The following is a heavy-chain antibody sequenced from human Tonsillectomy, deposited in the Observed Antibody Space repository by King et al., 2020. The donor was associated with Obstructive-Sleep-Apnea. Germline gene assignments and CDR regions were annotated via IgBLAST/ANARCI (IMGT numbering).Heavy chain of an antibody. D-gene: IGHD2-15*01. CDR1: GCSFTSYD. Sequence: VQLVESGAEVKKPGASVKVSCKASGCSFTSYDIDWVRQATGQGLEWMGWMNPNSGNTGYAQKFQGRVTMTRSNSISTAYLDLSSLRSDDTAVYYCARRRGAGGSDYWGQGTLVTVSS. J-gene: IGHJ4*02. CDR2: MNPNSGNT. CDR3: ARRRGAGGSDY. V-gene: IGHV1-8*01.